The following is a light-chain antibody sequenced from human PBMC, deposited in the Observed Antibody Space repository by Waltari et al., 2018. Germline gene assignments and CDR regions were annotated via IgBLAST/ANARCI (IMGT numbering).Light chain of an antibody. J-gene: IGKJ4*01. CDR1: EGISNW. Sequence: IQMTQSPSSLSASVGDKVIITCRASEGISNWLAWYQVKPGKAPKALIYTAYSLQTGVPSRFTGSGSGTAYTLIINDLQPEDFATYYCQQYYSLPLTFGGGTKVEIK. CDR3: QQYYSLPLT. CDR2: TAY. V-gene: IGKV1-NL1*01.